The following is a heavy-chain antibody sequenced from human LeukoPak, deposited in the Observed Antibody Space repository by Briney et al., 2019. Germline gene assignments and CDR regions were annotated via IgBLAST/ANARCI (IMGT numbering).Heavy chain of an antibody. CDR1: GYTFTGYG. J-gene: IGHJ4*02. CDR3: ARDSRFLEWLPITHFDY. Sequence: GASVKVSCTASGYTFTGYGISWVRQAPGQGLEWMGWISAYNGNTNYAQKLQGRVTMTTDTSTSTAYMELRSLRSDDTAMYYCARDSRFLEWLPITHFDYWGQGTLVTVSS. CDR2: ISAYNGNT. V-gene: IGHV1-18*01. D-gene: IGHD3-3*01.